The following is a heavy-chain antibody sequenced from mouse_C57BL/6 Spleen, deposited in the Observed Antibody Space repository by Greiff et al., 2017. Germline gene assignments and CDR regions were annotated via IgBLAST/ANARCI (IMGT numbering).Heavy chain of an antibody. D-gene: IGHD2-5*01. CDR1: GFTFSSYT. CDR3: ARQDYSNFSWFAY. Sequence: EVQVVESGGGLVKPGGSLKLSCAASGFTFSSYTMSWVRQTTEKRLEWVATISGGGGNTYYPDSVKGRFTISRDNAKNTLYLQMRSLRSEDTALYYCARQDYSNFSWFAYWGQGTLVTVSA. J-gene: IGHJ3*01. V-gene: IGHV5-9*01. CDR2: ISGGGGNT.